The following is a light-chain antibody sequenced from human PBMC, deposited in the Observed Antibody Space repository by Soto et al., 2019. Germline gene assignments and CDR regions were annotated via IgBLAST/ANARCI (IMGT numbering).Light chain of an antibody. J-gene: IGKJ1*01. CDR3: QQYGSSPSGR. V-gene: IGKV3-20*01. CDR2: GAS. CDR1: QSFGSTS. Sequence: EFVLTQSPGTLSLSPGERATLSCRASQSFGSTSLAWYQQKPGQSPRLLIYGASSRATGIPDRFSDSGSGTDFTLTISRLEPEDFAVYYCQQYGSSPSGRFGQGTKVEI.